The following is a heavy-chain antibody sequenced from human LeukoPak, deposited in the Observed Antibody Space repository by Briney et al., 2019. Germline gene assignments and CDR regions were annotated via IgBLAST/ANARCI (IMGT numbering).Heavy chain of an antibody. CDR1: GFTFSSYW. Sequence: GGSLRLSCAASGFTFSSYWMTWVRQAPGKGLEWVANMNQDGSQKYYLDSVKGRFTISRDNAKNSLNLQMNSLRAEDSAVYYCASYCSSTSCYTFDYWGQGTLVTVSS. J-gene: IGHJ4*02. CDR2: MNQDGSQK. V-gene: IGHV3-7*01. D-gene: IGHD2-2*02. CDR3: ASYCSSTSCYTFDY.